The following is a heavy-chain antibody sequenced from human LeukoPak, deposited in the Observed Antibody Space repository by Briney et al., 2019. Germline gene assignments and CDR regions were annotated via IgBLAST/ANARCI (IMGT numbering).Heavy chain of an antibody. CDR2: ISSSSSTI. D-gene: IGHD3-3*01. J-gene: IGHJ4*02. CDR1: GFTSSSYS. CDR3: ARGITIFGVVIPVFDY. Sequence: GGSLRLSCAASGFTSSSYSMNWVRQAPGKGLEWVSYISSSSSTIYYADSVKGRFTISRDNAKNSLYLQMNSLRAEDTAVYYCARGITIFGVVIPVFDYWGQGTLVTVSS. V-gene: IGHV3-48*01.